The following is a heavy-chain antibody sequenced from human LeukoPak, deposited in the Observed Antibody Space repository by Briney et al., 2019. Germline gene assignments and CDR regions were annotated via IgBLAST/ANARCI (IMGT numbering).Heavy chain of an antibody. Sequence: SQTLSLTCAVSGGSISSGGYSWSWIRQPPGKGLEWIGYIYHSGSTYYNPSLKSRVTISVDRSKNQFSLKLSSVTAADTAMYYCATRLGDYDFWSGAFDIWGQGTMVTVSS. CDR2: IYHSGST. CDR3: ATRLGDYDFWSGAFDI. CDR1: GGSISSGGYS. J-gene: IGHJ3*02. V-gene: IGHV4-30-2*01. D-gene: IGHD3-3*01.